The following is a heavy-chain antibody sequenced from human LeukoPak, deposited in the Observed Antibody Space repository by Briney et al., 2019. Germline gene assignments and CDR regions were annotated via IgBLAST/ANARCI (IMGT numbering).Heavy chain of an antibody. CDR3: ARDAPAPNYYGSGMAVWYFQH. Sequence: GRSLRLSCAASGFTFSSYSMNWVRQAPGKGLEWVSSISSSSSYIYYADSVKGRFTISRDNAKNSLYLQMNSLRAEDTAVYYCARDAPAPNYYGSGMAVWYFQHWGQGTLVTVSS. V-gene: IGHV3-21*01. CDR1: GFTFSSYS. D-gene: IGHD3-10*01. CDR2: ISSSSSYI. J-gene: IGHJ1*01.